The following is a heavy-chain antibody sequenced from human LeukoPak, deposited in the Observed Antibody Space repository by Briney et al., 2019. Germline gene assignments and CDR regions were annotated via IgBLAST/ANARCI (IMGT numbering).Heavy chain of an antibody. D-gene: IGHD5-18*01. CDR3: ARHRHSHHYDY. V-gene: IGHV4-39*01. Sequence: KSSETLPLTCSVSGGSISSSSSDYYWGWVRQPPGKGLEWIGSISYSWTTYYNPSLKSRVTISADTSNNQFSLKLTSVTAADTAVYYCARHRHSHHYDYWGQGTLVTVSS. J-gene: IGHJ4*02. CDR1: GGSISSSSSDYY. CDR2: ISYSWTT.